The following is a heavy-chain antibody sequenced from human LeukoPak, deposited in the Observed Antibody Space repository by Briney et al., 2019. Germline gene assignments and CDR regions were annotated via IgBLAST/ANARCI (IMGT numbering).Heavy chain of an antibody. D-gene: IGHD3-10*01. CDR1: GFTFTSYW. V-gene: IGHV3-7*01. J-gene: IGHJ3*01. CDR3: ARVGPLWFGLLNTADV. CDR2: INLDGSER. Sequence: GGSLRLSCAASGFTFTSYWMTWVRRAPGKGLEWVANINLDGSERYYADSVKGRFTISRDNPNNSLYLQMDSLSGEDTAVYYCARVGPLWFGLLNTADVWGQGTLVTVS.